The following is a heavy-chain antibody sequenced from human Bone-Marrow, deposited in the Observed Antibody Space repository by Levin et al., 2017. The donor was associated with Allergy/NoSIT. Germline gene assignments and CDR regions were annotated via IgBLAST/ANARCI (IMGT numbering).Heavy chain of an antibody. CDR3: ARDKVTTTRMDV. CDR1: GGTFSSYA. CDR2: IIPIFGTA. V-gene: IGHV1-69*01. D-gene: IGHD4-17*01. J-gene: IGHJ6*02. Sequence: KISCKASGGTFSSYAISWVRQAPGQGLEWMGGIIPIFGTANYAQKFQGRVTITADESTSTAYMELSSLRSEDTAVYYCARDKVTTTRMDVWGQGTTVTVSS.